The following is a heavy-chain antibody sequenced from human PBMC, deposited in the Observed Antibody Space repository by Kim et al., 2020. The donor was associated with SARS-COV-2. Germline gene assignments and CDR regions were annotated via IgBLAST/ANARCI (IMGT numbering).Heavy chain of an antibody. Sequence: SETLSLTCTVSGGSISSSSYYWGWIRQPPGKGLEWFGSIYYSGSTYYNPSLKSRVTISVDTSKNQFSLKLSSVTAADTAVYYCARHDGTGGFDFDYWGQGTLVTVSS. D-gene: IGHD2-8*02. CDR3: ARHDGTGGFDFDY. J-gene: IGHJ4*02. CDR2: IYYSGST. CDR1: GGSISSSSYY. V-gene: IGHV4-39*01.